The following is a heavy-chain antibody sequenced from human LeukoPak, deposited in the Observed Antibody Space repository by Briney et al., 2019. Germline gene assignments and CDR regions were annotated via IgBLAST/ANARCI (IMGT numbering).Heavy chain of an antibody. Sequence: GGSLRLSCAASGFTFSSYAMSWVRQTPGRGLEWVSGISGSGGNAYYADSVKGRFTMSRDNSKNTLYLQMNSLRAEDMAVYYCAKDLRITIFGLAKNSFDYWGQGTLVTVSS. J-gene: IGHJ4*02. V-gene: IGHV3-23*01. D-gene: IGHD3-3*01. CDR3: AKDLRITIFGLAKNSFDY. CDR1: GFTFSSYA. CDR2: ISGSGGNA.